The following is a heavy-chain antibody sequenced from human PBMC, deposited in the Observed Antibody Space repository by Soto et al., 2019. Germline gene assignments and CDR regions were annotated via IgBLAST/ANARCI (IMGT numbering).Heavy chain of an antibody. Sequence: SVKVSRKASGFTFTSSAGQWVRQARGQRLEWIGWIVVGSGNTNYAQKFQERVTITRDMSTSTAYMELSSLRSEDTAVYYCAERSSGIKGVNAASDIRGQRSLVTVSS. V-gene: IGHV1-58*01. J-gene: IGHJ3*02. D-gene: IGHD6-13*01. CDR1: GFTFTSSA. CDR2: IVVGSGNT. CDR3: AERSSGIKGVNAASDI.